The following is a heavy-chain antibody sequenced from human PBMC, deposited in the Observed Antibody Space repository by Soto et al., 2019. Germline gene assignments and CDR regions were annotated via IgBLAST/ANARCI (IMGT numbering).Heavy chain of an antibody. V-gene: IGHV1-69*13. J-gene: IGHJ2*01. D-gene: IGHD3-22*01. Sequence: SVKVSCKASGGTFSSYAISWVRQAPGQGLEWMGGIIPIFGTANYAQKFQGRVTITADESTSTAYMELSSLRPEDTAVYYCARGQYYYDSSGYSPWYFDLWGRGTLVTVSS. CDR2: IIPIFGTA. CDR1: GGTFSSYA. CDR3: ARGQYYYDSSGYSPWYFDL.